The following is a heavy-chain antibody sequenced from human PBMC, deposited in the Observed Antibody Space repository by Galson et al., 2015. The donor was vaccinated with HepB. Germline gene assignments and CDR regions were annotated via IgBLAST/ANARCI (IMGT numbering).Heavy chain of an antibody. D-gene: IGHD4-17*01. V-gene: IGHV3-11*01. CDR2: IGPSGSTT. CDR3: ARSPYGGAEYLQD. Sequence: SLRLSCEASGFTFSDYYMRWIRQAPGKGLEWVSHIGPSGSTTYYADSVKGRFTISRDNAKNSLFLQMNNLRAEDMAVYYCARSPYGGAEYLQDWGQGTLVTVSS. J-gene: IGHJ1*01. CDR1: GFTFSDYY.